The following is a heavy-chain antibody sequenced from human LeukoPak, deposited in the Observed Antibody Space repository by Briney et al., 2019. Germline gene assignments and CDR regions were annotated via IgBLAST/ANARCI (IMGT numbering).Heavy chain of an antibody. J-gene: IGHJ4*02. Sequence: PSETLSLTCTVSGGSISSHYWSWIRQPPGKGLEWIGYIYYSGGTNYNPSLKSRVTISVDTSKNQFSLKLSSVTAADTAVYYCARDRYSYGYGYYFDYWGQGTLVTVSS. CDR2: IYYSGGT. D-gene: IGHD5-18*01. CDR1: GGSISSHY. V-gene: IGHV4-59*11. CDR3: ARDRYSYGYGYYFDY.